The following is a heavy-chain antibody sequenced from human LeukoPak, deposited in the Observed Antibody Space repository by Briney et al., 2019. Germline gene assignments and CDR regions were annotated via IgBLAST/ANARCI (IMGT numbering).Heavy chain of an antibody. CDR2: INAGNGNT. Sequence: GASVKVSCKASGYTFTSYAMHWVRQAPGQRLEWMGWINAGNGNTKHSQKFQGRVTITRDTSASTAYMELSSLRSEDTAVYYCARTTAMVRIFDYWGQGTLVTVSS. V-gene: IGHV1-3*01. CDR1: GYTFTSYA. J-gene: IGHJ4*02. D-gene: IGHD5-18*01. CDR3: ARTTAMVRIFDY.